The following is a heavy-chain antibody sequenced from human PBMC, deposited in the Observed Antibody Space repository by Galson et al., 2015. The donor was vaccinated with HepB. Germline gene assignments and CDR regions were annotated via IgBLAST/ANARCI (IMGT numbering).Heavy chain of an antibody. Sequence: LSLTCAVSGGSISTSDWWSWVRQPPGKGLEWIGEIYHSGITNYNPSLKSRVTISVDKSNNQFSLRLRSVTAADTAIYYCARGVPPRFRATRPDWFDPWGQGTLVTVSS. V-gene: IGHV4-4*02. CDR1: GGSISTSDW. D-gene: IGHD6-6*01. J-gene: IGHJ5*02. CDR3: ARGVPPRFRATRPDWFDP. CDR2: IYHSGIT.